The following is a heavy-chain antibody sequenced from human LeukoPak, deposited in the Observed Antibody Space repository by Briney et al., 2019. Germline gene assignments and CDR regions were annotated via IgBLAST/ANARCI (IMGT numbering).Heavy chain of an antibody. V-gene: IGHV1-46*01. CDR2: IDPSGGST. CDR3: SGDVSVAGPEN. Sequence: ASVTVSRKASGYTFTRYYMHWVRQAPGQGLGGMGIIDPSGGSTSYAQKFQGRVTMTRDTPTSTVYMELSSLRSEDTAVYYCSGDVSVAGPENWGQGTLVTVSS. D-gene: IGHD6-19*01. J-gene: IGHJ4*02. CDR1: GYTFTRYY.